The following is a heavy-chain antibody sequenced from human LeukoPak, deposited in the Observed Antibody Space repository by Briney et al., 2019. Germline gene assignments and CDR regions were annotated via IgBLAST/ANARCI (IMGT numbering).Heavy chain of an antibody. Sequence: SETLSLTCTVSGVSITSYYWSWIRQPPGKGLEWIGYIHYSGSTNYSPSLKSRVTMSVDTSNNQFSLKLSSVTAADTAVYYCARLYYDFWSGQPYYFDYWGQGTLVTVSS. J-gene: IGHJ4*02. CDR3: ARLYYDFWSGQPYYFDY. V-gene: IGHV4-59*01. CDR1: GVSITSYY. D-gene: IGHD3-3*01. CDR2: IHYSGST.